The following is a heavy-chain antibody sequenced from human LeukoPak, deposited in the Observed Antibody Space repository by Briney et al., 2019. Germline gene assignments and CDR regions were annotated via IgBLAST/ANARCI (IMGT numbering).Heavy chain of an antibody. CDR3: AREGVRGAPTGETYYYYYYMDV. J-gene: IGHJ6*03. Sequence: SQTLSLTCAISGDSVSSNSAAWNWIRQSPSRGLEWLGRTYYRSKWYNDYAVSVKSRITINPDTSKNQFSLQLNSVTPEDTAVYYCAREGVRGAPTGETYYYYYYMDVWGKGTTVTVSS. CDR2: TYYRSKWYN. V-gene: IGHV6-1*01. D-gene: IGHD7-27*01. CDR1: GDSVSSNSAA.